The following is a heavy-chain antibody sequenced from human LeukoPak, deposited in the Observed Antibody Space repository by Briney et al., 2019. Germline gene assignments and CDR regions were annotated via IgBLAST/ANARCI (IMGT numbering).Heavy chain of an antibody. CDR3: AKDAVTYGSGSINWFGP. D-gene: IGHD3-10*01. Sequence: GGSLRLSCAASGFTFSSYGMHWVRQAPGKGLEWVAVISYDGSNKYYADSVKGRFTISRDNSENTLYLQMNSLRAEDTAVYYCAKDAVTYGSGSINWFGPWGQGTLVTVSS. J-gene: IGHJ5*02. CDR2: ISYDGSNK. CDR1: GFTFSSYG. V-gene: IGHV3-30*18.